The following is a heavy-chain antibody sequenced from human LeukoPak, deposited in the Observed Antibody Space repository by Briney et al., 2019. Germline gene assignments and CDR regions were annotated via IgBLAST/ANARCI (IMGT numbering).Heavy chain of an antibody. D-gene: IGHD2-2*01. J-gene: IGHJ4*02. V-gene: IGHV1-69*13. CDR2: IIPIFGTA. CDR1: GGTFSSYA. CDR3: ARGYCSSTSCPSFDY. Sequence: VASVKVSCKASGGTFSSYAISWVRQAPGQGLEWMGGIIPIFGTANYAQKFQGRVTITADESTSTAYMELSSLRSEDTAVYYCARGYCSSTSCPSFDYWGQGTLVTVSS.